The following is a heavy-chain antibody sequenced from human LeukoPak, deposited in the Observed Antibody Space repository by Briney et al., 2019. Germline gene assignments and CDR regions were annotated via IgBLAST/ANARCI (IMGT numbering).Heavy chain of an antibody. CDR2: ISAYNGNT. CDR1: GYTFTGYY. CDR3: ARDSTGYWSGYSYYYYMDV. V-gene: IGHV1-18*04. J-gene: IGHJ6*03. Sequence: ASVKVSCKASGYTFTGYYMHWVRQAPGQGLEWMGWISAYNGNTNYAQKLQGRVTMTTDTSTSTAYMELRSLRSDDTAVYYCARDSTGYWSGYSYYYYMDVWGKGTTVTVSS. D-gene: IGHD3-3*01.